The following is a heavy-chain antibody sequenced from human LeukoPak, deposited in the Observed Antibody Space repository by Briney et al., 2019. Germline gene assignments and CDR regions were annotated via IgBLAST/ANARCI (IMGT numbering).Heavy chain of an antibody. J-gene: IGHJ6*03. Sequence: KPSETLSLTCTVSGGSFSSHYWSWIRQPPGKGLEWIGYIYYSGSTNYNPSLKSRVTISVDTSKNQFSLKLSSVTAADTAVYYCARDYSSSSGYYYYYYMDVWAKGPRSPSP. CDR3: ARDYSSSSGYYYYYYMDV. CDR2: IYYSGST. CDR1: GGSFSSHY. V-gene: IGHV4-59*11. D-gene: IGHD6-6*01.